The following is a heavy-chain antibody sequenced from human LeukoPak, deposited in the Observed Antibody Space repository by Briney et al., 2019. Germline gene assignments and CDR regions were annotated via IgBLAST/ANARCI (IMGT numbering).Heavy chain of an antibody. CDR1: GFTFSRYA. Sequence: PGGSLRLSCADSGFTFSRYAMNWVRQAPGKGLERVSPISGSGGNTNYADSVKGRFTISRDNSKNTLYLQMNSLRAEDTAVYYCANGSTVAYLFCDCWGQGPLVTVSS. D-gene: IGHD3-3*01. CDR3: ANGSTVAYLFCDC. V-gene: IGHV3-23*01. CDR2: ISGSGGNT. J-gene: IGHJ4*02.